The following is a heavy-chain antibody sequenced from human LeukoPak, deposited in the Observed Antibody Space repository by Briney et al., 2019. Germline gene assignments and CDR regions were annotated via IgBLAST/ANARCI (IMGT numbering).Heavy chain of an antibody. CDR2: ISGSGGST. CDR3: APRGHSSGYLSWFDP. J-gene: IGHJ5*02. V-gene: IGHV3-23*01. Sequence: GGSLRLSCAASGFTFSSYAMSWVRQAPGKGLEWVSAISGSGGSTYYADSVKGRFTISRDNSKNTLYLQMNSLRAEDTAVYYCAPRGHSSGYLSWFDPWGQGTLVTVSS. CDR1: GFTFSSYA. D-gene: IGHD3-22*01.